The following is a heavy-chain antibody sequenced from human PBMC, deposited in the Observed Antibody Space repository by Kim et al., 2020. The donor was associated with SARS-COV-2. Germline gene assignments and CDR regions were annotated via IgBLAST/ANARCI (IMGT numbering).Heavy chain of an antibody. J-gene: IGHJ4*02. CDR3: AKDYQGEFGYPLHY. CDR2: ISGGGANK. D-gene: IGHD3-16*01. Sequence: GGSLRLSCAASGFSFTTYAMSWVRQAPGKGLEWVSSISGGGANKHYADSVKGRFTISRDNSDDTQYLQMNRLRGEDTALYYCAKDYQGEFGYPLHYWGLGTLVTVSS. V-gene: IGHV3-23*01. CDR1: GFSFTTYA.